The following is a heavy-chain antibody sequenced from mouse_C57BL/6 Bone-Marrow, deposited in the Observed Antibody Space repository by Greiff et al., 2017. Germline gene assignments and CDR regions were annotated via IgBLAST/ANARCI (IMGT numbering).Heavy chain of an antibody. CDR1: GYTFTSYG. J-gene: IGHJ2*01. V-gene: IGHV1-81*01. Sequence: VQLQQSGAELARPGASVKLSCKASGYTFTSYGISWVKQRTGQGPEWIGEIYPRSGNTYYNEKFKGKATLTADKSSSTAYMELRSLPSEDSAVYFCAKLGWLPYFYWGQGTTLTVSS. D-gene: IGHD2-3*01. CDR3: AKLGWLPYFY. CDR2: IYPRSGNT.